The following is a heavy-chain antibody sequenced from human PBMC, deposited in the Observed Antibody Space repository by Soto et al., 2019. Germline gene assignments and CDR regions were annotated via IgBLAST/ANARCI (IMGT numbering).Heavy chain of an antibody. CDR3: ARALSDSSGYYPYYYGMDV. CDR1: GGSISSGDYY. J-gene: IGHJ6*02. Sequence: PSETLSLTCTVSGGSISSGDYYWSWIRQPPGKGLEWIGYIYYSGSTYYNPSLKSRVTISVDTSKNQFSLKLSSVTAADTAVYYCARALSDSSGYYPYYYGMDVWGQGTTVTVSS. V-gene: IGHV4-30-4*01. CDR2: IYYSGST. D-gene: IGHD3-22*01.